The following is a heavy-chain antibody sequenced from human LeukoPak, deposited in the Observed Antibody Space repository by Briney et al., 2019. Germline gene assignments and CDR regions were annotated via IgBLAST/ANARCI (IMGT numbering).Heavy chain of an antibody. CDR3: ARAHSSGWYYFDY. V-gene: IGHV3-74*01. Sequence: GGSLRLSCAASGFTFSNYWMHWARQAPGKGLVWVSRINSDGSNTNYADSVKGRFTISRDNAKNTLYLQMNSLRAEDTAVYYCARAHSSGWYYFDYWGQGTLVTVSS. D-gene: IGHD6-19*01. J-gene: IGHJ4*02. CDR1: GFTFSNYW. CDR2: INSDGSNT.